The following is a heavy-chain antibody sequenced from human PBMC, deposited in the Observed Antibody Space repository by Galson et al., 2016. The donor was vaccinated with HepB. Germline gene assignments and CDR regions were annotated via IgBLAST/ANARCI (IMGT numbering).Heavy chain of an antibody. CDR3: ARHAMRATAAGPGYFDF. Sequence: SETLSLTCYVSGGSIRSNRYCWGWIRQPPGKGLEWIGSIYNSGTTYYSPSLKSRILMSIDTSNNHFSLKLRSVTAPDTAVYYCARHAMRATAAGPGYFDFWGQGKPVTVSS. CDR1: GGSIRSNRYC. V-gene: IGHV4-39*01. J-gene: IGHJ4*02. D-gene: IGHD6-13*01. CDR2: IYNSGTT.